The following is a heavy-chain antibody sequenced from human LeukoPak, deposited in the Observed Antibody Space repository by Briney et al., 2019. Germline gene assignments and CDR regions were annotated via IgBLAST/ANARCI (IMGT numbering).Heavy chain of an antibody. CDR1: GGSISSGGYY. CDR2: IYYSGST. V-gene: IGHV4-31*03. Sequence: PSETLSLTCTVSGGSISSGGYYWSWIRQHPGKGLEWIGYIYYSGSTYYNPSLKSRVTISVDTSKNQFSLKLSSVTAADTAVYYCARGLGDYYDSRDTNDFDYWGQGTLVTVSS. D-gene: IGHD3-22*01. J-gene: IGHJ4*02. CDR3: ARGLGDYYDSRDTNDFDY.